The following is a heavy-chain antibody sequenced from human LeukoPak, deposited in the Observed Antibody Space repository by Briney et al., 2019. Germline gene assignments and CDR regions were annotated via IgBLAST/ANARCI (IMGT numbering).Heavy chain of an antibody. Sequence: SETLSLTCAVYGGSFSGYYWSWIRQPPGKGLEWIGEINHSGSTNYNPSLKSRVTISVDTSKNQFSLKLSSVTAADTAVYYCARASVGLTIDYWGQGTLVTVSS. J-gene: IGHJ4*02. CDR3: ARASVGLTIDY. CDR2: INHSGST. D-gene: IGHD1-14*01. V-gene: IGHV4-34*01. CDR1: GGSFSGYY.